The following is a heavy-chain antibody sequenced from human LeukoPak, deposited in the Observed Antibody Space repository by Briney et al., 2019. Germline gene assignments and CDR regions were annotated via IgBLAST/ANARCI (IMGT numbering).Heavy chain of an antibody. CDR1: GFTFSSCW. V-gene: IGHV3-74*01. J-gene: IGHJ5*02. D-gene: IGHD3-16*02. Sequence: GGSLRLSCAASGFTFSSCWMHWVRQAPGKGLVWVSRIGSDESTSNYADSVKGRFTISRDNAKNTLFLQMNSLRAEDTAAYYCVRDPLYRFSRPLTWGQGTLVTVSS. CDR3: VRDPLYRFSRPLT. CDR2: IGSDESTS.